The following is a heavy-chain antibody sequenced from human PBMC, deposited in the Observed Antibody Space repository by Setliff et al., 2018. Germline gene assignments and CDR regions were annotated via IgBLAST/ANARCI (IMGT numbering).Heavy chain of an antibody. Sequence: PSETLSLTCGASGGSFSDYYWSWIRQTPGKGLEWIGEINHSGSTKCNPSLKSRVTMSIDTSKNQFSLKLTSVTAADTAVYYCARVGSWGSVDCWGQGTLVTVSS. CDR3: ARVGSWGSVDC. CDR1: GGSFSDYY. D-gene: IGHD7-27*01. V-gene: IGHV4-34*01. CDR2: INHSGST. J-gene: IGHJ4*02.